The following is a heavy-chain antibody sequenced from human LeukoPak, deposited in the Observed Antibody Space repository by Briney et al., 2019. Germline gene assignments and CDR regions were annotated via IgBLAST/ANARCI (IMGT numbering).Heavy chain of an antibody. J-gene: IGHJ3*02. CDR1: GFTCSTYV. D-gene: IGHD3-16*02. Sequence: GGSLRLFCAASGFTCSTYVMSWVRQAPGKGLEWLSLILHNGDSTYYADSVKGRFTISRDNSKNTLYLQMNSLRAEDTAVYYCARLSSFAFDIWGQGTMVTVSS. CDR2: ILHNGDST. V-gene: IGHV3-23*01. CDR3: ARLSSFAFDI.